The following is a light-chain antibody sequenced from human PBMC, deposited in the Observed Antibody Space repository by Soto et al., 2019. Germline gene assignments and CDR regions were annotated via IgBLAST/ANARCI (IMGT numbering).Light chain of an antibody. Sequence: QSVLAQPASVSGSPGQSITTSCTGTSGDVGGYTSVSWYQHHPGRAPKFIIYAVSNRPSGVSHRFSGSKSGNTASLTIPELQAADEADYYCSSYTSSSALVFGGGTKVTVL. V-gene: IGLV2-14*01. CDR2: AVS. CDR1: SGDVGGYTS. J-gene: IGLJ3*02. CDR3: SSYTSSSALV.